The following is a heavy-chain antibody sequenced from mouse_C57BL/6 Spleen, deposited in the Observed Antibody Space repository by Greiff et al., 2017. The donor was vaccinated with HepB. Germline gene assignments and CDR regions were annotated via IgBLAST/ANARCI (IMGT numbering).Heavy chain of an antibody. D-gene: IGHD1-2*01. Sequence: VQLQQSGPELVKPGASVKISCKASGYAFSSSWMNWVKQRPGKGLEWIGRIYPGDGDTNYNGKFTGKATLTADKSSSTAYMQLSRLTSEDSAVYFCARGATADYWGQGTTLTVSS. CDR3: ARGATADY. J-gene: IGHJ2*01. V-gene: IGHV1-82*01. CDR2: IYPGDGDT. CDR1: GYAFSSSW.